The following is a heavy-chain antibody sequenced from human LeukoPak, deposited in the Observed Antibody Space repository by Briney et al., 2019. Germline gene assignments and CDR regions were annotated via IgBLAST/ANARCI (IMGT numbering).Heavy chain of an antibody. D-gene: IGHD3-3*01. V-gene: IGHV1-8*01. J-gene: IGHJ4*02. CDR3: ALEWPILYYFDY. Sequence: EASVKVSCKASGYTFTSYDINWVRQATGQGLEWMGWMNPNSGNTGYAQKFQGRVTMTRNTSISTAYMELSSLRSEDTAVYYCALEWPILYYFDYWGQGTLVTVSS. CDR2: MNPNSGNT. CDR1: GYTFTSYD.